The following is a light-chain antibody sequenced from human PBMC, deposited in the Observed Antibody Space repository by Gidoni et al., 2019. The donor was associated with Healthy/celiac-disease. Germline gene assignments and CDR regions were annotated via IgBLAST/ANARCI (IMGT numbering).Light chain of an antibody. J-gene: IGKJ1*01. CDR1: QSLLHSNGYND. V-gene: IGKV2-28*01. Sequence: DIVMTQSPLSLPVTPGEPASISCRSSQSLLHSNGYNDFDWYLQKPGQSPQLLIYLGSNRASGVPDRFSGSGSGTDFTLKISRVEAEDVGVYYCMQALQTPWTFGQGTKVEIK. CDR3: MQALQTPWT. CDR2: LGS.